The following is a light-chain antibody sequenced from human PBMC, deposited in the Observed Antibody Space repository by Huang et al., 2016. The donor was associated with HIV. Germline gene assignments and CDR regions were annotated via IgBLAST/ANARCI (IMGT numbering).Light chain of an antibody. J-gene: IGKJ1*01. V-gene: IGKV3-11*01. Sequence: EIVLTQSPATLSLSPGERATRSCRASQIVRSFLAWYQQKPGQAPRLLMYDASRRATAVPSRFRGSGSETDFTLTISSLEPEDSAVYYCQQRSNGWTFGQGTKVEIK. CDR1: QIVRSF. CDR2: DAS. CDR3: QQRSNGWT.